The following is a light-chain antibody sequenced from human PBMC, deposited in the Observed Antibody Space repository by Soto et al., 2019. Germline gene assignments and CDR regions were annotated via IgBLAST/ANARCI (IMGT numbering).Light chain of an antibody. Sequence: EIVMTQSPATLSVSPGESATLSCRASQNINSDLAWYVQKPGQAPRRVIYGASTWGTDVPPMFTGGGSGTEFTLPISGLQSEDFAVYYCQQYTSWPITFGQGTRL. CDR3: QQYTSWPIT. CDR2: GAS. J-gene: IGKJ5*01. CDR1: QNINSD. V-gene: IGKV3D-15*01.